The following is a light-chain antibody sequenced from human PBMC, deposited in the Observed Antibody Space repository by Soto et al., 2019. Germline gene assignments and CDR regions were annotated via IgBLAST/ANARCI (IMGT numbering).Light chain of an antibody. J-gene: IGKJ4*01. V-gene: IGKV2-28*01. CDR3: MQALQTPLT. CDR1: QSLLHSDGYNC. CDR2: LGS. Sequence: DVVMTQSPLSLPVTPGEPASISCRSSQSLLHSDGYNCLDWFLQRPGQSPQVLIYLGSNRAPGVPDRFSGSGSGTDFTLKISRVEAEDVGVYYCMQALQTPLTFGGGTKVEIK.